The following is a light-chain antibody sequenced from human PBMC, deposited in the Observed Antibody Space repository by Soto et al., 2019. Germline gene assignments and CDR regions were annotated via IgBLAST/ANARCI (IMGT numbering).Light chain of an antibody. J-gene: IGLJ2*01. V-gene: IGLV1-40*01. CDR1: SSNVGAGYD. CDR3: QSYDTSLSGWVV. Sequence: QSVLTQPASASGAPGQRVTISCTGGSSNVGAGYDVHWYRQLPGTAPELLIYDNSNRPSGVPARFSGSKSGTSASLAITGVQADDEADYYCQSYDTSLSGWVVFGGGTKLTVL. CDR2: DNS.